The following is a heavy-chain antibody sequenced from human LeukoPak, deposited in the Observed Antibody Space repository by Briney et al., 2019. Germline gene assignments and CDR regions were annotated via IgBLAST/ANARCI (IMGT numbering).Heavy chain of an antibody. CDR1: GFTFGGYA. V-gene: IGHV3-49*04. CDR3: TRDGIPYSNSWHCY. D-gene: IGHD6-13*01. J-gene: IGHJ4*02. Sequence: PGGSLRLSCTASGFTFGGYAMSWVRQAPGKGLEWVGFIRSIAYGGTTEYAASVKGRFTISRDDSKSIAYLQMNSLKTEDTAVYYCTRDGIPYSNSWHCYWGQGTLVTVSS. CDR2: IRSIAYGGTT.